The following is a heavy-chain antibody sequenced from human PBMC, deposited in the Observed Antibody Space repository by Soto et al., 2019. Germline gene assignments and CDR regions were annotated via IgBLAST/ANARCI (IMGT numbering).Heavy chain of an antibody. CDR1: GFTFSSYA. Sequence: GGSLRLSCAASGFTFSSYAMSWVRQAPGKGLEWVSAISGSGGSTYYADSVKGRFTISRDNSKNTLYLQMNSLRAEDTAVYYCATNKGVVIPNNWFDPWGQGTLVTVSS. CDR2: ISGSGGST. D-gene: IGHD3-22*01. J-gene: IGHJ5*02. V-gene: IGHV3-23*01. CDR3: ATNKGVVIPNNWFDP.